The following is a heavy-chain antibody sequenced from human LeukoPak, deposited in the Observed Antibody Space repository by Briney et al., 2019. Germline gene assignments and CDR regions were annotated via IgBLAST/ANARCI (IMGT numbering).Heavy chain of an antibody. D-gene: IGHD2-2*01. V-gene: IGHV4-59*08. CDR3: ARQAAANSIGY. J-gene: IGHJ4*02. CDR2: INYSGST. Sequence: SETLSLTCTVSGGSISNYYWSWIRQPPGKGLEWIGYINYSGSTTYNPSLKSRVTISVDTSKNQFSLKLTSATAADTAVYYCARQAAANSIGYWGQGTVVTVSS. CDR1: GGSISNYY.